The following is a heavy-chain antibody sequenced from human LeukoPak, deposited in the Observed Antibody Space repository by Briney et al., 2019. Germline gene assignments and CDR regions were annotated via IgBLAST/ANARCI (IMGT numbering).Heavy chain of an antibody. CDR2: INPPGTIT. CDR3: ARESGDSYGSDFGY. J-gene: IGHJ4*02. CDR1: GYSVNNYY. V-gene: IGHV1-46*02. Sequence: ASVKVSCKASGYSVNNYYFHWVRQAPGQGLEWMGIINPPGTITTYAQKFQGRVTMTRDTSTSTVYMYLSSLRSDDTAVYYCARESGDSYGSDFGYWGQGTLVTVSS. D-gene: IGHD5-18*01.